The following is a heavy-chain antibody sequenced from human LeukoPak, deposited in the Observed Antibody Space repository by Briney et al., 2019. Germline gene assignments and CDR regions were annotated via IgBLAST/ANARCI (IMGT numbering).Heavy chain of an antibody. CDR3: ARDGLRYFDWLLYGPYYFDY. V-gene: IGHV7-4-1*02. CDR1: GYTFTSYA. Sequence: VASVKVSCKASGYTFTSYAMNWVRQAPGQGLEWMGWINTNTGNPTYAQGFTERFVFSLDTSVSTAYLQISSLKAEDTAVYYCARDGLRYFDWLLYGPYYFDYWGQGTLVTVSS. J-gene: IGHJ4*02. CDR2: INTNTGNP. D-gene: IGHD3-9*01.